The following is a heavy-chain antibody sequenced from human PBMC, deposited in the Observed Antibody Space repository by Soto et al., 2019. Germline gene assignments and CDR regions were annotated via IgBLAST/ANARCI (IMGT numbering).Heavy chain of an antibody. V-gene: IGHV3-33*01. CDR3: ARAGYASGDY. D-gene: IGHD1-1*01. J-gene: IGHJ4*02. Sequence: QVQLVESGGGVVQPGRSLRLSCAASGFTFSNYGMHWVRQAPGKGLEWVAVIWYDGSDKYFADSVKGRFTISRDNSKNTLYLQMNSLRAEDTAVYYCARAGYASGDYWGQGTLVTVSS. CDR2: IWYDGSDK. CDR1: GFTFSNYG.